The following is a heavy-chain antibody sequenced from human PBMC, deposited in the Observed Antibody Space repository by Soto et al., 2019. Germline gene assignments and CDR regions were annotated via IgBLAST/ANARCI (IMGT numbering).Heavy chain of an antibody. CDR3: ARHGATNWGGFFVS. CDR1: GASITTYY. Sequence: QVQLQGSGPGLVKPSETLSLTCNVSGASITTYYWSWIRQPPGKGLEWIGYIYYSGHINYNPSLKSRVTISVDTSKNQFSLKLSSVTAADTAVYYCARHGATNWGGFFVSWGLGTLVSVSS. V-gene: IGHV4-59*08. D-gene: IGHD7-27*01. CDR2: IYYSGHI. J-gene: IGHJ4*02.